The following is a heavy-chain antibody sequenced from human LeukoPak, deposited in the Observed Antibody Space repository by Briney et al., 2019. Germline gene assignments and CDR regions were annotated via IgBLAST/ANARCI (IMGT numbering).Heavy chain of an antibody. CDR1: GYTFTSYD. Sequence: ASVKVSCKTSGYTFTSYDINWVRQATGQGLEWMGWMNPNSGNTGYARKFQGRVTITRDTSISTAYMELTSLRSEDTAVYYCARAPVGATDFDYWGQGTLVTVSS. V-gene: IGHV1-8*03. CDR3: ARAPVGATDFDY. D-gene: IGHD1-26*01. CDR2: MNPNSGNT. J-gene: IGHJ4*02.